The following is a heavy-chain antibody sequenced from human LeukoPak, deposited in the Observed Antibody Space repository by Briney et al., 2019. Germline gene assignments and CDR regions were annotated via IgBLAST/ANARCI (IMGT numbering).Heavy chain of an antibody. J-gene: IGHJ4*02. CDR2: ISVSGAST. V-gene: IGHV3-23*01. Sequence: GGSLRLSCAVSGSTFSTYAMSWVRQAPGKGLEWVSGISVSGASTYHADSVKGRFTISRDNSKNTLYLQMNSLRAEDTAVYYCAKVILRYYDFWSGYDYWGPGTLVTVSS. D-gene: IGHD3-3*01. CDR3: AKVILRYYDFWSGYDY. CDR1: GSTFSTYA.